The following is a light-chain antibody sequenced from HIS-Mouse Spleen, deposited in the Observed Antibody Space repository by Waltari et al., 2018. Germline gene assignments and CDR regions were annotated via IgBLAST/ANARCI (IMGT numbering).Light chain of an antibody. J-gene: IGLJ2*01. CDR1: ALPKKY. V-gene: IGLV3-10*01. CDR2: EDS. CDR3: YSTDSSGNHRV. Sequence: SYELTQPPSVSVSPGQTARITCSGDALPKKYAYWYQQKSGQAPVLVIYEDSKRRSGIPGRFSGSSSGTMATLTISGAQVEDEADYYCYSTDSSGNHRVFGGGTKLTVL.